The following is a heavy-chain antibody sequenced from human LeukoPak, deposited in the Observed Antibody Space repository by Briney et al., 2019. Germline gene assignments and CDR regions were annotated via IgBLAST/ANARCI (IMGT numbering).Heavy chain of an antibody. CDR1: GFTFSSYG. CDR3: AKSGDSTGFWDFDY. J-gene: IGHJ4*02. D-gene: IGHD3-22*01. CDR2: ISYDGSNK. Sequence: AGRSLLLSCAASGFTFSSYGIHWVRQDPGKGLEGGAVISYDGSNKYYADSVKGRFTISRDNSKNTLYLQMNSLRAEDTAVYYCAKSGDSTGFWDFDYWGQGTLVTVSS. V-gene: IGHV3-30*18.